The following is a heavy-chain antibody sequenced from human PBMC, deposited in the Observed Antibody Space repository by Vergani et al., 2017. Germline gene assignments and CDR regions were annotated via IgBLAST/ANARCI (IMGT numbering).Heavy chain of an antibody. V-gene: IGHV4-61*02. CDR3: ARGAGVDY. Sequence: QVQLEESGPGLVKPSQTLSLTCTVSGDSVRSGTHYWSWVRQPVGKGLEWVGRIFATGSAHFHPSLKSRVSMSIDTSKNQFSLNLTSVTAADTAVYYCARGAGVDYWGQGILVTVSS. CDR1: GDSVRSGTHY. CDR2: IFATGSA. J-gene: IGHJ4*02. D-gene: IGHD2-8*01.